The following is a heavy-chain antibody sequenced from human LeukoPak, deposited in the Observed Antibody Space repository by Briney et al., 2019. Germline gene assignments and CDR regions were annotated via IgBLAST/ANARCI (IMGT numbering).Heavy chain of an antibody. V-gene: IGHV3-30*02. J-gene: IGHJ4*02. CDR2: IRYDGSNK. Sequence: GGSLRLSCAASGFTFSSYGMHWVRQAPGKGLEWVAFIRYDGSNKYYADSVKGRFTISRDNSKNTLYLQMNSLRAEDTAVYYCAKDTEWELHYFDYWGQGTLVTVSS. CDR1: GFTFSSYG. D-gene: IGHD1-26*01. CDR3: AKDTEWELHYFDY.